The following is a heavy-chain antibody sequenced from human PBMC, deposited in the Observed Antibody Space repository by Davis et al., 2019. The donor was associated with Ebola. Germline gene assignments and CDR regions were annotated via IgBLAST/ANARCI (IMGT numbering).Heavy chain of an antibody. CDR2: ISSYNGNT. Sequence: ASVKVSCKASGYTFTSYGISWVRQAPGQGLEWMGWISSYNGNTNYAQKLQGRVTMTTDPSTSTAYMELSRLRSADTAVYYRARVGREETSFDYWGQGTLVTVSS. CDR3: ARVGREETSFDY. J-gene: IGHJ4*02. CDR1: GYTFTSYG. D-gene: IGHD1-26*01. V-gene: IGHV1-18*01.